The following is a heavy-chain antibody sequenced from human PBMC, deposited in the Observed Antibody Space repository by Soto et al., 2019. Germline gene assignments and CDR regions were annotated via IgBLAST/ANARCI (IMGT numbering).Heavy chain of an antibody. CDR3: GKGEGFLDF. V-gene: IGHV1-18*01. D-gene: IGHD2-15*01. Sequence: QVQLVQSGAEVKKPGASVKVSCKASGYTFINYGITWVRQAPGQGLEWMGWITPYNGNTNYAQKLQGRVTMTTDTSTRPGYMELRSLRSDDTAVYYCGKGEGFLDFWGQGTLVTVSS. J-gene: IGHJ4*02. CDR1: GYTFINYG. CDR2: ITPYNGNT.